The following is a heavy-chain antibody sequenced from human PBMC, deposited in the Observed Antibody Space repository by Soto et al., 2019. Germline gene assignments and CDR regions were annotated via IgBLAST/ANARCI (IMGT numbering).Heavy chain of an antibody. D-gene: IGHD3-9*01. J-gene: IGHJ4*02. Sequence: QVQLQQWGAGLLKPSETLSLTCAVYGGSFSGYYWSWIRQPPGKGLEWIGEINHSGSTNYNPSLKSRVTISVDTSKYQFSLKLSSVTAADTAVYYCARGDILTGYHIDYWGQGTLVTVSS. V-gene: IGHV4-34*01. CDR2: INHSGST. CDR1: GGSFSGYY. CDR3: ARGDILTGYHIDY.